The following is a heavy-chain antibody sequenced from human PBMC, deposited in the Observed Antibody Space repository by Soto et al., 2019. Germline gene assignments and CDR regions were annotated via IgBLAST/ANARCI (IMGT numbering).Heavy chain of an antibody. CDR1: GDSISRGGYF. J-gene: IGHJ6*03. V-gene: IGHV4-31*03. CDR3: ARGILRPNHYMDV. CDR2: IYDSGSA. Sequence: QVQLQESGPGLVKPSQTLSLTCIVSGDSISRGGYFWTWIRQHPGKGLEWIGYIYDSGSAFYNPSRNSRVTMSVDTSKNQFSLNLSSVTAADTAVFFCARGILRPNHYMDVWGKGTAVAVSS. D-gene: IGHD1-26*01.